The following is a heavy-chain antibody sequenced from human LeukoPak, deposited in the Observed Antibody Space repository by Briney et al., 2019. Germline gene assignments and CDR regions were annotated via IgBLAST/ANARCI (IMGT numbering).Heavy chain of an antibody. CDR3: ASLKTAAAHEGVDY. V-gene: IGHV4-39*01. Sequence: SETLSLTCTVSGGSISSSSYYWGWIRQPPGKGLEWIGSIYYSGSTYYNPSLKSRVTISVDTSKNQFSLKLSSVTAADTAVYYCASLKTAAAHEGVDYWGQGTLVTVSS. J-gene: IGHJ4*02. CDR2: IYYSGST. D-gene: IGHD6-13*01. CDR1: GGSISSSSYY.